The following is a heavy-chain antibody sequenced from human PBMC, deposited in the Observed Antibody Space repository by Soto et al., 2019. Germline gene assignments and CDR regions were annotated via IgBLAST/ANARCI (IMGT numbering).Heavy chain of an antibody. V-gene: IGHV4-30-4*01. CDR3: ARVQSGYDYGFDP. Sequence: KPSETLSLTCTVSGGSISSGDYYWSWIRQPPGKGLEWIGYIYYSGSTYYNPSLKSRVTISVDTSKNQFSLKLSSVTAADTAVYYCARVQSGYDYGFDPWGQGTLVTVSS. D-gene: IGHD5-12*01. CDR1: GGSISSGDYY. CDR2: IYYSGST. J-gene: IGHJ5*02.